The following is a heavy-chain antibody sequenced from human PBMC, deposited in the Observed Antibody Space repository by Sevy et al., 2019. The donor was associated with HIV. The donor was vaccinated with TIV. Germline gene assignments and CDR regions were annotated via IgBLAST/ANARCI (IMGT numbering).Heavy chain of an antibody. D-gene: IGHD2-15*01. CDR3: ARGGHRPLDAFDI. V-gene: IGHV5-51*01. CDR2: PFPGNSDI. Sequence: GESLKISCQASGYSFTAYWIGWVRQMPGKGLEWRGIPFPGNSDIRSFQGHVTVSVHKSIKTAYLQWGSLKASDGATYYCARGGHRPLDAFDIWGQGTKVTVSS. CDR1: GYSFTAYW. J-gene: IGHJ3*02.